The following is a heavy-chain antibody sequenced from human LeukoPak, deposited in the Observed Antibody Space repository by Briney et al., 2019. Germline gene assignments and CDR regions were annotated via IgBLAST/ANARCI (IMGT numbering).Heavy chain of an antibody. Sequence: SETLSLTCTVSGGSISSSSYYWGWIRQPPGKGLEWIGSIYYSGSTYYNPALKSRVTISVDTSKNQFSLKLSSVTAADTAVYYCARGGKYYDILKFDYWGQGTLVTVSS. CDR3: ARGGKYYDILKFDY. D-gene: IGHD3-9*01. CDR2: IYYSGST. V-gene: IGHV4-39*07. CDR1: GGSISSSSYY. J-gene: IGHJ4*02.